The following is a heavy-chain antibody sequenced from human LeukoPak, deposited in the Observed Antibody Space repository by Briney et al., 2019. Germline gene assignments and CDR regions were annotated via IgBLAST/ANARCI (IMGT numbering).Heavy chain of an antibody. CDR3: AREGGYCSSSSCTEGFDY. Sequence: GGSLRLSCAASGFTFSSYAMSWVRQAPGKGLEWVSAIGSSGGSTYYADSVKGRFTISRDNSKNTLYVQMNSLRAEDTAVYYCAREGGYCSSSSCTEGFDYWGQGTLVTVSS. D-gene: IGHD2-2*01. CDR2: IGSSGGST. V-gene: IGHV3-23*01. CDR1: GFTFSSYA. J-gene: IGHJ4*02.